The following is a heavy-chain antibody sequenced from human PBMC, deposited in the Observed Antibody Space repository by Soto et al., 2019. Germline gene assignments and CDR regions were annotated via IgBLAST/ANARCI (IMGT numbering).Heavy chain of an antibody. Sequence: QVVLVQSGAEVKKPGDSVKVSCKSSGYKFTDYYIHWVRQAPGQGPEWMGWVSPNRGDAVYAQKFQGWVTMTRDTATTTAYLEVNRLKPDDTAVYFCARDPGLPGRYWYFDLWGRGTLVTVSS. J-gene: IGHJ2*01. CDR2: VSPNRGDA. V-gene: IGHV1-2*04. CDR3: ARDPGLPGRYWYFDL. D-gene: IGHD3-9*01. CDR1: GYKFTDYY.